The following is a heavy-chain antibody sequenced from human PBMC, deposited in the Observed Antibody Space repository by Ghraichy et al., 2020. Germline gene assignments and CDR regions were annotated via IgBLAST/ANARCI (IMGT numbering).Heavy chain of an antibody. CDR2: IYSGGST. D-gene: IGHD4-17*01. V-gene: IGHV3-66*01. CDR1: GFTVSSNY. J-gene: IGHJ3*02. Sequence: GGSLRLSCAASGFTVSSNYMSWVRQAPGKGLEWVSVIYSGGSTYYADSVKGRFTISRDNSKNTLYLQMNSLRAEDTAVYYCARGPFRDNDYGEAGWNAFDIWGQGTMVTVSS. CDR3: ARGPFRDNDYGEAGWNAFDI.